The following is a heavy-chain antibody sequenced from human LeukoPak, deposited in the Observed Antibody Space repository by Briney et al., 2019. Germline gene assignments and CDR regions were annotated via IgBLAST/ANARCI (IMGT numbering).Heavy chain of an antibody. CDR3: AGHHPRNTVDF. D-gene: IGHD2/OR15-2a*01. CDR1: GGSISSYY. Sequence: SETLSLTCTVSGGSISSYYWSRIRQPPGKGLEWIGYIYYSGSTNYNPSLKSRVTMSVDTSKNQFSLKLSSVTAADTAVYYCAGHHPRNTVDFWGQGTLVTVSS. V-gene: IGHV4-59*08. CDR2: IYYSGST. J-gene: IGHJ4*02.